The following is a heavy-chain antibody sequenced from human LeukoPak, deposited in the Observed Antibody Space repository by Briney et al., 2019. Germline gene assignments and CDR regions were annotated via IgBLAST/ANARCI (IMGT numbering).Heavy chain of an antibody. CDR1: GFTVSSNY. J-gene: IGHJ4*02. D-gene: IGHD6-13*01. CDR3: AKVAVYSSSQYEPHFDY. CDR2: IYSGGST. V-gene: IGHV3-66*01. Sequence: GGSLRLSCAASGFTVSSNYMSWVRQAPGKGLEWVSVIYSGGSTYYADSVKGRFTISRDNSKNTLYLQMNSLRAEDTAVYYCAKVAVYSSSQYEPHFDYWGQGTLVTVSS.